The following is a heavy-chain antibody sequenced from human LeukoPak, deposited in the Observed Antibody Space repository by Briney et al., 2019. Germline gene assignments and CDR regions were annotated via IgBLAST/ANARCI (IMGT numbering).Heavy chain of an antibody. CDR3: ARGLRYGPSDY. CDR1: GGSIRSSNSY. Sequence: PSGTLSLTCTVSGGSIRSSNSYWGWIRQPPGKGLEWIGSIYYSGSTYYNPSLKSRVTMSVDTSKNQFSLKLSSVTAADTAVYYCARGLRYGPSDYWGQGTLVTVSS. D-gene: IGHD3/OR15-3a*01. J-gene: IGHJ4*02. CDR2: IYYSGST. V-gene: IGHV4-39*01.